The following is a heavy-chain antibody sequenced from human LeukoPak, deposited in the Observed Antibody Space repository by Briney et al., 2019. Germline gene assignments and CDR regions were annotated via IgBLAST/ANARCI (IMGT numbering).Heavy chain of an antibody. J-gene: IGHJ6*04. Sequence: WASVKVSCKASGGTFSSYAISWVRQAPGQGLEWMGGTIPIFGTANYAQKFQGRVTITADESTSTAYMELSSLRSEDTAVYYCARAMVRGAEDYYYGMDVWGKGTTVTVSS. CDR2: TIPIFGTA. V-gene: IGHV1-69*01. CDR1: GGTFSSYA. D-gene: IGHD3-10*01. CDR3: ARAMVRGAEDYYYGMDV.